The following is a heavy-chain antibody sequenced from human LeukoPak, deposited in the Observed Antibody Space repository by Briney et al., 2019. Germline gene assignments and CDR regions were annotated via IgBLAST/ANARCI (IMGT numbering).Heavy chain of an antibody. CDR1: GFAFSSYW. V-gene: IGHV3-7*03. Sequence: GGSLRLSCAASGFAFSSYWMSWVRQAPGKGLEWVANIKEDGSEKYSEDSVKGRFTISRDNAKNSLYLQMNSLRAEDTAVYYCARDKRSCSGVSCYRGPSFDFWGQGTLVTVSS. CDR3: ARDKRSCSGVSCYRGPSFDF. CDR2: IKEDGSEK. D-gene: IGHD2-15*01. J-gene: IGHJ4*02.